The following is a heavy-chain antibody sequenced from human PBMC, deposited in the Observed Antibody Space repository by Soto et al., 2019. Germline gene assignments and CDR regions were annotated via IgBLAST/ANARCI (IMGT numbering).Heavy chain of an antibody. CDR2: IYWDDDK. V-gene: IGHV2-5*02. J-gene: IGHJ6*02. D-gene: IGHD2-2*02. CDR1: GFSLSTSGVG. Sequence: GSGPTLVNPTQTLTLTCTFSGFSLSTSGVGVGWIRQPPGKALEWLALIYWDDDKRYSPSLKSRLTITKDTSKNQVVLTMTNMDPVDTATYYCAHRSYCSSTSCYIDYYGMDVWGQGTTVTVSS. CDR3: AHRSYCSSTSCYIDYYGMDV.